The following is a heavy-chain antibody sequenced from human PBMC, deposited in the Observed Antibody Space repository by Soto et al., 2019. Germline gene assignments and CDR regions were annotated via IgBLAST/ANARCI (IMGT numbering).Heavy chain of an antibody. Sequence: SETLSLTCTVSGGSISGYDWIWIRQPPGKGLEWIGYMYYGGRTNYNPSLKSRVTISVDTSKMQVSLKLSSVTAADTAVYFCARGTPSPLIVRSSRGPWFDPWGQGTLVTVSS. V-gene: IGHV4-59*08. J-gene: IGHJ5*02. CDR3: ARGTPSPLIVRSSRGPWFDP. CDR2: MYYGGRT. CDR1: GGSISGYD. D-gene: IGHD2-15*01.